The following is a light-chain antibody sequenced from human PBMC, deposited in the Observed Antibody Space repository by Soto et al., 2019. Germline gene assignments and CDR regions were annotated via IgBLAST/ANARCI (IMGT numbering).Light chain of an antibody. CDR1: SSDVGSYDH. J-gene: IGLJ1*01. Sequence: QSVLTQPASVSGSPGQSITISCSGTSSDVGSYDHVAWYQQFPGKTPKLTIYEVSNRPSGVSSRFSGSKSGNTASLTISGLQAEDEADYYCSSITSTSTYVFGAGTKLTVL. V-gene: IGLV2-14*01. CDR3: SSITSTSTYV. CDR2: EVS.